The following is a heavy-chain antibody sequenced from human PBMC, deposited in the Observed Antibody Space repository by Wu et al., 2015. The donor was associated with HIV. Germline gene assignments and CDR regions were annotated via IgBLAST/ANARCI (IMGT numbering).Heavy chain of an antibody. CDR3: ASNEGYQLLHAFDI. Sequence: QVQLVQSGAEVKKPGASVKVSCKASGGTFSSYAISWVRQAPGQGLEWMGGIIPIFGTANYAQKFQGRVTITADESTSTAYMELSSLRSEDTAVYYCASNEGYQLLHAFDIWGQGTMVTVSS. V-gene: IGHV1-69*01. CDR1: GGTFSSYA. J-gene: IGHJ3*02. CDR2: IIPIFGTA. D-gene: IGHD2-2*01.